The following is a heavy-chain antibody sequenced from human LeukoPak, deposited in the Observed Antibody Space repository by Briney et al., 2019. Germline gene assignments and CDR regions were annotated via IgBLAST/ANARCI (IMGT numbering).Heavy chain of an antibody. Sequence: SETLSLTCAVYGGSFSGYYWSWIRQPPGKGLECIGEINHSGSTNYNPSLKSRVTISVDTSKNQFSLKLSSVTAADTAVYYCARLPGYCYDSSGYYYDWFDPWGQGTLVTVSS. V-gene: IGHV4-34*01. CDR2: INHSGST. CDR1: GGSFSGYY. CDR3: ARLPGYCYDSSGYYYDWFDP. D-gene: IGHD3-22*01. J-gene: IGHJ5*02.